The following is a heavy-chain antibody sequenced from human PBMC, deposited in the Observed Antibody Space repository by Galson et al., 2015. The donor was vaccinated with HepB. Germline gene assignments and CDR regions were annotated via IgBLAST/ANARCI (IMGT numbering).Heavy chain of an antibody. CDR3: ARAAIGDYYDSSGDYYYYYGMDV. CDR1: GGTFSSYA. J-gene: IGHJ6*02. V-gene: IGHV1-69*13. D-gene: IGHD3-22*01. Sequence: SVKVSCKASGGTFSSYAISWVRQAPGQGLEWMGGIIPIFGTANYAQKFQGRVTITADESTSTAYMELSSLRSEDTAVYYCARAAIGDYYDSSGDYYYYYGMDVWGQGTTVTVSS. CDR2: IIPIFGTA.